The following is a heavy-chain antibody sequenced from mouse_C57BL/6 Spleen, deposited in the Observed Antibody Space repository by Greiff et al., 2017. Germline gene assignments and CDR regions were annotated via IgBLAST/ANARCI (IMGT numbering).Heavy chain of an antibody. CDR1: GYTFTSYW. CDR2: INPSNGGT. V-gene: IGHV1-53*01. J-gene: IGHJ4*01. Sequence: QVHVKQPGTELVKPGASVKLSCKASGYTFTSYWMHWVKQRPGQGLEWIGNINPSNGGTNYNEKFKSKATLTVDKSSSTAYMQLSSLTSEDSAVYYCARRGNYDYAMDYWGQGTSVTVSS. D-gene: IGHD2-1*01. CDR3: ARRGNYDYAMDY.